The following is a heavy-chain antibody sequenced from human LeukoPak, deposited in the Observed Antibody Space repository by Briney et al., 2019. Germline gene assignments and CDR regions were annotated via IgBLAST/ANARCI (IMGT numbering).Heavy chain of an antibody. CDR1: GGSISSYY. CDR3: VRSDFWSGYPLFYYYYMDV. J-gene: IGHJ6*03. D-gene: IGHD3-3*01. CDR2: INYSGST. Sequence: SETLSLTCTVSGGSISSYYWSWIRRPPGKGLEWIGYINYSGSTDYSPSLKSRATISVDTSKNQFSLNLSSLTAADTAVYYCVRSDFWSGYPLFYYYYMDVWGKGTTVTVSS. V-gene: IGHV4-59*01.